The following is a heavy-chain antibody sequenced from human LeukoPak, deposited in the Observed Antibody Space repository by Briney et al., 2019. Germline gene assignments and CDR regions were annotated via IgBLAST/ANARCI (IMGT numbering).Heavy chain of an antibody. J-gene: IGHJ4*02. CDR3: ARDPTKQQLGIYFDY. CDR2: IYSGGST. D-gene: IGHD6-13*01. CDR1: GFTVSSNY. V-gene: IGHV3-53*01. Sequence: PGGSLRLSCAASGFTVSSNYMSWVRQAPGKGLEWVSVIYSGGSTYYADSVKGRFTISRDNSKNTLYPQMNSLRAEDTAVYYCARDPTKQQLGIYFDYWGQGTLVIVSS.